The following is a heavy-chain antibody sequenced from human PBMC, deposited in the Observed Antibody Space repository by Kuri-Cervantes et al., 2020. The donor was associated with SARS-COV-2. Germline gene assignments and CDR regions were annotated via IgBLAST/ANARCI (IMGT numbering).Heavy chain of an antibody. V-gene: IGHV3-23*01. Sequence: ETLSLTCAASGFTFSSYWMHWVRQAPGKGLEWVSSVTGSGGSTFYADSVKGRCTISRDNSKNTLYLQMNNLRAEDTAVYYCAKLRFLEWLLDYWGQGTLVTVSS. CDR3: AKLRFLEWLLDY. J-gene: IGHJ4*02. CDR1: GFTFSSYW. CDR2: VTGSGGST. D-gene: IGHD3-3*01.